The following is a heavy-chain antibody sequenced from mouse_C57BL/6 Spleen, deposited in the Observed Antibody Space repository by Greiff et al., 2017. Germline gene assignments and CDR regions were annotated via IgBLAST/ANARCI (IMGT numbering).Heavy chain of an antibody. CDR2: IYPRSGNT. J-gene: IGHJ1*03. Sequence: VMLVESGAELARPGASVKLSCKASGYTFTSYGISWVKQRTGQGLEWIGEIYPRSGNTYYNEKFKGKATLTADKSSSTAYMELRSLTSEDSAVYFCARDYGGYFDVWGTGTTVTVSS. V-gene: IGHV1-81*01. CDR1: GYTFTSYG. D-gene: IGHD1-2*01. CDR3: ARDYGGYFDV.